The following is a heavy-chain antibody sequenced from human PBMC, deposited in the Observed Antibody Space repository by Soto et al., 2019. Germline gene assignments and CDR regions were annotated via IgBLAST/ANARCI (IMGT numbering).Heavy chain of an antibody. CDR2: ISGSGGST. CDR1: GFTFSSYA. D-gene: IGHD3-9*01. CDR3: AKGGYDILTGYYAGYYYYMDV. J-gene: IGHJ6*03. V-gene: IGHV3-23*01. Sequence: GGSLRLTCAASGFTFSSYAMSWVRQAPGKGLEWVSAISGSGGSTYYADSVKGRFTISRDNSKNTLYLQMNSLRAEDTAVYYCAKGGYDILTGYYAGYYYYMDVWGKGTTVTVS.